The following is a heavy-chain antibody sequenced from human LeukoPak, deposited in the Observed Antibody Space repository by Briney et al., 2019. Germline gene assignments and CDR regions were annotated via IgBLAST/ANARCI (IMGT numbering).Heavy chain of an antibody. Sequence: GGSLRLSCAASGFTFSSYWMSWVRQAPGKGLEWVANIKQDGSEKYYVDSVKGRFTISRDNAKNSLYLQMNSLRAEDTAVYYCAKEAGYYYDSGSLYYFDYWGQGTLVTVSS. V-gene: IGHV3-7*01. D-gene: IGHD3-10*01. CDR1: GFTFSSYW. J-gene: IGHJ4*02. CDR3: AKEAGYYYDSGSLYYFDY. CDR2: IKQDGSEK.